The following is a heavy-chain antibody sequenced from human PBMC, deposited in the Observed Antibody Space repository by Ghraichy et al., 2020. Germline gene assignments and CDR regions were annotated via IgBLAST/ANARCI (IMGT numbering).Heavy chain of an antibody. J-gene: IGHJ4*02. V-gene: IGHV3-72*01. CDR2: IRKKANSYTT. CDR1: GFSFSDHY. Sequence: GGSLRLSCAASGFSFSDHYRDWVRQAPGKGLEWVGRIRKKANSYTTEYAASVKDRFIISRDDSKNSLYLQMNSLKTEDTAVYYCARATNYYDSSGHYYAFLDYWGQGTLVTVSS. D-gene: IGHD3-22*01. CDR3: ARATNYYDSSGHYYAFLDY.